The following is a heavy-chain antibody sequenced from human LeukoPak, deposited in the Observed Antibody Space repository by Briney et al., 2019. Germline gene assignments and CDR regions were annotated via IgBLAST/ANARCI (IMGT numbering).Heavy chain of an antibody. CDR3: ARNGRYNWFDP. CDR1: SRSISLYY. CDR2: IHYSGNT. Sequence: SDTLSLTCTVSSRSISLYYWSWIRQPPGKGLEWIGYIHYSGNTNYNPSLKSRVTISVDTSKNQLSLKVSSVTAADTAVYYCARNGRYNWFDPWGQGTLVTVSS. D-gene: IGHD2-8*01. V-gene: IGHV4-59*07. J-gene: IGHJ5*02.